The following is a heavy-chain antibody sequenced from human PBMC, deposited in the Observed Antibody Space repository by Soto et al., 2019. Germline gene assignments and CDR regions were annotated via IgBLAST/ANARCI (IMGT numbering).Heavy chain of an antibody. D-gene: IGHD3-10*01. CDR2: IYTGGST. CDR3: ARVSGNYYGSGSYSLDY. V-gene: IGHV4-4*07. Sequence: SETLSLTCTVSGGSISTYYWSWIRQPAGKGLEWIGRIYTGGSTNYNPPLKNRVTMSIDTSKNQFSLRLSSVTAADTAMYFCARVSGNYYGSGSYSLDYWGHGNRVTVS. CDR1: GGSISTYY. J-gene: IGHJ4*01.